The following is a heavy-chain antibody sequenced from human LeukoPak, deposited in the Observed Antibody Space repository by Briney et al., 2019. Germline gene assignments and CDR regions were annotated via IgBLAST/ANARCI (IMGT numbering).Heavy chain of an antibody. J-gene: IGHJ4*02. V-gene: IGHV4-4*07. Sequence: KPSETLSLTCTVSGGSISSFYWSWIRQPAGKGLEWIGRVFTSGSTNYSPSLKSRVTLSVDTSKNQFSLKLSSVTAADTAMYYCARGRYGSGSYFFDYWGQGTLVTVSS. CDR2: VFTSGST. D-gene: IGHD3-10*01. CDR3: ARGRYGSGSYFFDY. CDR1: GGSISSFY.